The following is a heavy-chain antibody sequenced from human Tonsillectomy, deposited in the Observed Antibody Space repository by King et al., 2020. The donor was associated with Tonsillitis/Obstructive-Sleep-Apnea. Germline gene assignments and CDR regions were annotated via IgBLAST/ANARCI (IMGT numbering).Heavy chain of an antibody. D-gene: IGHD6-6*01. CDR3: ASGDEATSSIAAFDP. CDR2: IYYSGST. Sequence: LQLQESGPGLVKPSETMSLTCTVSGGSISSSSYYWGWIRQPPGKGLEWIGSIYYSGSTYYNPSLKSRVTISVDTSKNQFSLKLSSVTAADTAVYYCASGDEATSSIAAFDPWGQGTLVTVSS. V-gene: IGHV4-39*01. J-gene: IGHJ5*02. CDR1: GGSISSSSYY.